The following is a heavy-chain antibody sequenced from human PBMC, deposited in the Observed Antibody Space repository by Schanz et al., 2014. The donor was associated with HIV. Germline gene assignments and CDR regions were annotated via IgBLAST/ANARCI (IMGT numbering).Heavy chain of an antibody. CDR3: AARYCSGAKCYSLDY. J-gene: IGHJ4*02. CDR2: ISYDGNDK. V-gene: IGHV3-30*03. CDR1: GFTFSSYA. D-gene: IGHD2-15*01. Sequence: QVQLVESGGGVVQPGGSLRVSCAASGFTFSSYALHWVRQAPGKGLEWVALISYDGNDKYYADSVKGRFTISRDNSKNTLFLQMNSLRAEDTAVYHCAARYCSGAKCYSLDYWGQGTLVTVSS.